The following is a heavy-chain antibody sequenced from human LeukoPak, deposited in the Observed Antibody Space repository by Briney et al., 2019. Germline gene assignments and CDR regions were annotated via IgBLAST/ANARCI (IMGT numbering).Heavy chain of an antibody. D-gene: IGHD3-16*02. CDR1: GYSFTAQY. CDR2: INPNNGDT. CDR3: ASYPRSVDTPPFDY. J-gene: IGHJ4*02. Sequence: GTSVKVSCTASGYSFTAQYIHWLRQAPGQGLEWMGWINPNNGDTKYAQSFLGRVIMTRDTSTTTAYMELSSLRSDDTAVYFCASYPRSVDTPPFDYWGQGTLVTVSS. V-gene: IGHV1-2*02.